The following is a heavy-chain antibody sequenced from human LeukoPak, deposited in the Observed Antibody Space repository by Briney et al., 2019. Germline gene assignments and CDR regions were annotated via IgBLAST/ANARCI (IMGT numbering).Heavy chain of an antibody. D-gene: IGHD4-17*01. V-gene: IGHV4-59*01. CDR1: GGSISSYY. CDR3: ARGVTTWLDP. CDR2: IYYSGST. Sequence: SETLSLTCTVSGGSISSYYWSWVRQPPGKGLEWIRYIYYSGSTNYNPSLKSRVTISVATSKNRFSLKLSSVTAADTAVYYSARGVTTWLDPWGQGTLVTVSS. J-gene: IGHJ5*02.